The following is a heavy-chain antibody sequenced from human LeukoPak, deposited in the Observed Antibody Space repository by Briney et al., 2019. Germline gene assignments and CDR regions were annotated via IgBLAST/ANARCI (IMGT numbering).Heavy chain of an antibody. CDR3: VRDAFTAGDH. D-gene: IGHD2-8*02. J-gene: IGHJ4*02. Sequence: LGGSLRLSCAASGFTFSSYWMHWVRQAPGKGLVWVSRISSEGDTTSYADSVKGRFTVSRDNAKNTLYLQMNSLRAEDTAVYYCVRDAFTAGDHWGQGTLVTVSS. CDR2: ISSEGDTT. V-gene: IGHV3-74*01. CDR1: GFTFSSYW.